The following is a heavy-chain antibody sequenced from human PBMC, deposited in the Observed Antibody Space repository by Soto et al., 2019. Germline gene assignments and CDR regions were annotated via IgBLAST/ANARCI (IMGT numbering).Heavy chain of an antibody. D-gene: IGHD6-13*01. Sequence: GASVKVSCKASGGTFSSYAISWVRQAPGQGLEWMGGIIPIFGTANYAQKFQGRVTITADESTSTAYMELSSLRSEDTAVYYCARAFRRGQLVRLDGMDVWGQGTTVTVSS. J-gene: IGHJ6*02. CDR3: ARAFRRGQLVRLDGMDV. V-gene: IGHV1-69*13. CDR2: IIPIFGTA. CDR1: GGTFSSYA.